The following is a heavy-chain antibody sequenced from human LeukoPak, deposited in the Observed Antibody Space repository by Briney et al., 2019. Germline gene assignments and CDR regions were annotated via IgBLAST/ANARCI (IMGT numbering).Heavy chain of an antibody. CDR1: GFTFSNNA. CDR3: AKEGGSYYLHPLDN. J-gene: IGHJ4*02. CDR2: ISGSASNT. D-gene: IGHD1-26*01. V-gene: IGHV3-23*01. Sequence: PGGSLRVSCAASGFTFSNNAMSWVRQAPGKGLEWVSGISGSASNTYYADSVKGRFTISRDNSKNTLYLQMNSLRAEDTAVYYCAKEGGSYYLHPLDNWGQGTLVTVSS.